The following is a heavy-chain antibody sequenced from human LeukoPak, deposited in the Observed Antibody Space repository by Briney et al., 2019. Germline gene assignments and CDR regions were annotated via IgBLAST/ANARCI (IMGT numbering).Heavy chain of an antibody. Sequence: PPETLSLTCTVSGGSIRSSYWSWIRQPAGKGLEWIGRIYSSGTTNYNPSLKSRVTMSVDTSMNQFSLKLSSVTAADTAFYYCARAMGATTDNWFDPWGQGTLVTVSS. CDR1: GGSIRSSY. J-gene: IGHJ5*02. CDR3: ARAMGATTDNWFDP. D-gene: IGHD1-26*01. V-gene: IGHV4-4*07. CDR2: IYSSGTT.